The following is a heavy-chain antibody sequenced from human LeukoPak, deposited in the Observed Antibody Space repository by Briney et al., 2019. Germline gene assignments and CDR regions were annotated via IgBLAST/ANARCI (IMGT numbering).Heavy chain of an antibody. CDR3: ARHSYDILISYYPNFDY. J-gene: IGHJ4*02. Sequence: SETLSLTCTVSGGSISSYYWSWIRQPPGKGLEWLGYIYSTGSTDYNPSLKSRVTISVDTSKNQFSLKLSSVTAADTAVYYCARHSYDILISYYPNFDYWGQGTLVTVSS. D-gene: IGHD3-9*01. V-gene: IGHV4-59*08. CDR2: IYSTGST. CDR1: GGSISSYY.